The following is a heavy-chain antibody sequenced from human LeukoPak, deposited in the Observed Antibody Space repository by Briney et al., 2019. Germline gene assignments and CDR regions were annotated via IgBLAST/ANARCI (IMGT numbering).Heavy chain of an antibody. J-gene: IGHJ4*02. V-gene: IGHV1-2*02. CDR2: INPKSGGT. CDR1: GYTFADSF. D-gene: IGHD3-22*01. CDR3: ARVRGFLDYYDSSGYLDY. Sequence: ASVKVSCKASGYTFADSFIHWVRQAPGQGLEWIGWINPKSGGTNYAQKFQGRVTMTRDTSISTAYMELSRLRSDDTAVYYCARVRGFLDYYDSSGYLDYWGQGTLVTVSS.